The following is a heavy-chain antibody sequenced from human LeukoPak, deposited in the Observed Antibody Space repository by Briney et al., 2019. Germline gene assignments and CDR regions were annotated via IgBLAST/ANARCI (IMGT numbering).Heavy chain of an antibody. J-gene: IGHJ4*02. CDR1: GFTFSSYW. CDR3: ARVGTAEGTLEDY. Sequence: GGSLRLSCAASGFTFSSYWMSWVRQPPGKGLEWVANIKHDGSEKYYADSVKGRFTISRDNAKNSLYLQMNGLRAEDTAVYYCARVGTAEGTLEDYWGQGTLVTVSS. D-gene: IGHD6-13*01. CDR2: IKHDGSEK. V-gene: IGHV3-7*01.